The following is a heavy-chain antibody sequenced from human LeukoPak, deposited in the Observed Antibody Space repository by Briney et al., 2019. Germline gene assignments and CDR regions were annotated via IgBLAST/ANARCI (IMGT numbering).Heavy chain of an antibody. J-gene: IGHJ3*02. CDR3: ARDSGYNAFDI. CDR2: INLDGSTK. V-gene: IGHV3-7*01. CDR1: RFTFSTSW. Sequence: PGGSLTLSCTASRFTFSTSWIDWVRQAPAQGLEWVANINLDGSTKNFVDSVKGRFTISRDNAKNSLYLQMDSLRAEDTAVYYCARDSGYNAFDIWGQGTMVTVSS. D-gene: IGHD5-18*01.